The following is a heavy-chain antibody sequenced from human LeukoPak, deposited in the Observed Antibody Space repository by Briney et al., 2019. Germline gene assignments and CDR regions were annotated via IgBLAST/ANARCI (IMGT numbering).Heavy chain of an antibody. CDR3: ARFVDTEYFDY. D-gene: IGHD5-18*01. J-gene: IGHJ4*02. CDR2: IKQDGSEK. Sequence: GGSMRLSCAVSGFTFSSYWMSWVRQTPGKGLEWVANIKQDGSEKYYVDSVKGRFTISRDNAKNSLYLQMNSLRAEDTAVYYCARFVDTEYFDYWGQGTLVTVSS. V-gene: IGHV3-7*01. CDR1: GFTFSSYW.